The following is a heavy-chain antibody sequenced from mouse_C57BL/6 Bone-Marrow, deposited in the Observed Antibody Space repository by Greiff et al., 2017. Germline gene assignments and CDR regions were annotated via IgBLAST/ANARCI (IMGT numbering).Heavy chain of an antibody. CDR3: ARRVYYDYDGAMDY. D-gene: IGHD2-4*01. CDR2: ISSGGSYT. J-gene: IGHJ4*01. V-gene: IGHV5-6*01. Sequence: EVQVVESGGDLVKPGGSLKLSCAASGFTFSSYGMSWVRQTPDKRLEWVATISSGGSYTYYPDSVKGRFTISRDNAKNTLYLQMSSLKSEDTAMYYCARRVYYDYDGAMDYWGQGTSVTVSS. CDR1: GFTFSSYG.